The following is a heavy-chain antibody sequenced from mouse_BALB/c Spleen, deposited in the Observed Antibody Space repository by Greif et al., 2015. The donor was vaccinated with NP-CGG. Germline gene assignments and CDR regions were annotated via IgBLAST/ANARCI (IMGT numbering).Heavy chain of an antibody. D-gene: IGHD1-1*01. V-gene: IGHV1-7*01. CDR3: GSYYGSSYFDY. J-gene: IGHJ2*01. Sequence: VQLQQSGAELAKPGASVKMSCKASGYTFTSYWMHWVKQRPGQGLEWIGYINPSTGYTEYNQKFKDKATLTADKSSSTAYMQLSSLTSEDSAVYYCGSYYGSSYFDYWGQGTTLTVSS. CDR1: GYTFTSYW. CDR2: INPSTGYT.